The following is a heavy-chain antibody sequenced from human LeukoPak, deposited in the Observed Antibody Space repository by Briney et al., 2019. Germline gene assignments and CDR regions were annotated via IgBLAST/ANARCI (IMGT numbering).Heavy chain of an antibody. Sequence: GGSLRLSCSASGFTFSSYAMHWVRQAPGKGLEYVSAISSNGGSTYYADSVKGRFTISRDNSKNTLYLQMNSLRAEDTAVYYCARVLGQWLVRDGMDVWGKGTTVTVSS. J-gene: IGHJ6*04. V-gene: IGHV3-64*04. CDR3: ARVLGQWLVRDGMDV. CDR2: ISSNGGST. CDR1: GFTFSSYA. D-gene: IGHD6-19*01.